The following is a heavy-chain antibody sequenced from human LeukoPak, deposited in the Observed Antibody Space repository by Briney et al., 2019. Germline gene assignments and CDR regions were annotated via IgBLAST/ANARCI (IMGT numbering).Heavy chain of an antibody. J-gene: IGHJ5*02. CDR3: ARHRYSSGSQFWFDP. D-gene: IGHD6-19*01. CDR2: IYPGDSDT. V-gene: IGHV5-51*01. Sequence: GESLKISCQGSGSSFTSYWIGWVRQMPGKGLEWMGIIYPGDSDTRYSPSFQGQVTISADKSISTAYLQWSSLKASDTAMYYCARHRYSSGSQFWFDPWGQGTLVTVSS. CDR1: GSSFTSYW.